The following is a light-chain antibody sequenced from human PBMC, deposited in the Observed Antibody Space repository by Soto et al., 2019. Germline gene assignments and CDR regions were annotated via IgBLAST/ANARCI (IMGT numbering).Light chain of an antibody. V-gene: IGLV2-8*01. Sequence: QSVLTQPPSASGSPGQSVTISCTGTSSDVGGYNYVSWYQQHPGKAPKLMMYGVNRRASGVPDRFSGSKSGITASLTVSGLQAEDEADYYCGSYAGSSVVVFGGGTKVTVL. CDR2: GVN. CDR1: SSDVGGYNY. J-gene: IGLJ2*01. CDR3: GSYAGSSVVV.